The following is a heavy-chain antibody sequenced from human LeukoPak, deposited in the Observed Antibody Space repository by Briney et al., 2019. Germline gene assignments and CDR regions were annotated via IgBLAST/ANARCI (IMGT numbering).Heavy chain of an antibody. V-gene: IGHV3-23*01. CDR3: AKLTITMIVVVSYYFDY. D-gene: IGHD3-22*01. CDR1: GFTFSSYA. J-gene: IGHJ4*02. Sequence: PGGSLRLSCAASGFTFSSYAMSWVRQAPGKGLEWVSAISGSGGSTCYADSVKGRFTISRDNSKNTLYLQMNSLRAEDTAVYYCAKLTITMIVVVSYYFDYWGQGTLVTVSS. CDR2: ISGSGGST.